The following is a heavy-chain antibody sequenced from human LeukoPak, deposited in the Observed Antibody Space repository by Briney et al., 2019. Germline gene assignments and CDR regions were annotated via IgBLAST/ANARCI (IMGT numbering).Heavy chain of an antibody. Sequence: PSETLSLTCTVSGGSISGHYWNWIRQSPEKGLEWIGYIYDSGTANYNPSLKSRVAISIDTSKNQFSLSLNSLTAADTAIYFCARKNFYPYLYFDVWGRGTLVTVSS. J-gene: IGHJ2*01. CDR3: ARKNFYPYLYFDV. D-gene: IGHD3-3*01. CDR1: GGSISGHY. V-gene: IGHV4-59*08. CDR2: IYDSGTA.